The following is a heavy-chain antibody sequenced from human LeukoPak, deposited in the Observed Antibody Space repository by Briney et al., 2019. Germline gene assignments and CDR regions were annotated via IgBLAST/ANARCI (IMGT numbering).Heavy chain of an antibody. V-gene: IGHV3-48*01. CDR1: GFTFSSYS. J-gene: IGHJ6*03. CDR2: ISRDSITT. Sequence: GGSLRLSCAASGFTFSSYSMNWVRQAPGKGLEWISYISRDSITTYYADSVRGRFTISRDNAENSLYLQMNSLRAEDTAVYFCAGDVPYDFWSGYSNYYYYYMDVWGKGTTVTVSS. CDR3: AGDVPYDFWSGYSNYYYYYMDV. D-gene: IGHD3-3*01.